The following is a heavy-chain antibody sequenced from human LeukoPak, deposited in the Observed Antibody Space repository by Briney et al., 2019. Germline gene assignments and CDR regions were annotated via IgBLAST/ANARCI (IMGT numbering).Heavy chain of an antibody. V-gene: IGHV4-59*01. Sequence: PSETLSLTCTVSGGSIRSYYWSWFRQPPGKGLEWIGYIGDSGNTRYNPSLEGRVTISVDTSKNQFSLKLSSVTAADTAVYYCATETYSSSSYFQHWGQGTLVTVSS. J-gene: IGHJ1*01. D-gene: IGHD6-6*01. CDR3: ATETYSSSSYFQH. CDR1: GGSIRSYY. CDR2: IGDSGNT.